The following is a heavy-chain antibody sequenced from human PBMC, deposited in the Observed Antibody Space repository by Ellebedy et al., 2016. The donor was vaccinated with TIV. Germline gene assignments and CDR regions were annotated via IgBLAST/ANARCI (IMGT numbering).Heavy chain of an antibody. CDR2: IVVGRGNT. CDR1: GFTFTSSA. J-gene: IGHJ4*02. CDR3: AADNPIAYCGGDCYPH. V-gene: IGHV1-58*01. D-gene: IGHD2-21*01. Sequence: SVKVSXXASGFTFTSSAVQWVRQARGQRLEWIGWIVVGRGNTNYAQKFQERVTITRDMSTSTAYMELSSLRSEDTAVYYCAADNPIAYCGGDCYPHWGQGTLVTVSS.